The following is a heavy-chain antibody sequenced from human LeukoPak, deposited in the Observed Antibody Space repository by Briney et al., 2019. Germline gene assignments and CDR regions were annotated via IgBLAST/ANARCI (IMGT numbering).Heavy chain of an antibody. CDR2: INHSGST. Sequence: KPSETLSLTCAVYGGSFSGYYWSWIRQPPAKGLEWIGEINHSGSTNYNPSLKSRVTISVDTSKNQFSLKLSSVTAADTAVYYCARVTYYGSGSPLPLDGWGQGTLVTVSS. CDR3: ARVTYYGSGSPLPLDG. V-gene: IGHV4-34*01. J-gene: IGHJ4*02. CDR1: GGSFSGYY. D-gene: IGHD3-10*01.